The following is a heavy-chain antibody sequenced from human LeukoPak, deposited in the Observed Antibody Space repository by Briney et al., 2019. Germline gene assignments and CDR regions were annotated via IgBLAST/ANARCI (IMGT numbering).Heavy chain of an antibody. CDR3: ARDPYSGSYGDYYYYYMDV. V-gene: IGHV3-30*02. CDR1: GFTFSSYG. Sequence: GGSLRLSCAASGFTFSSYGMHWVRQAPGKGLEWVAFIRYDGSNKYYADSVKGRFTTSRDNAKNSLYLQMNSLRDEDTAVYYCARDPYSGSYGDYYYYYMDVWGKGTTVTISS. J-gene: IGHJ6*03. CDR2: IRYDGSNK. D-gene: IGHD1-26*01.